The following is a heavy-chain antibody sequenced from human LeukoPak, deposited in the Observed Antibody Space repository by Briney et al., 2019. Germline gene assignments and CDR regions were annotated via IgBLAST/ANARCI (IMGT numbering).Heavy chain of an antibody. CDR3: ARLNYYGSGSYATGWFDP. CDR1: GGSISSYY. Sequence: SETLSLTCIVSGGSISSYYWNWIRQSAGKGLEWIGRIYIGGSTYYNPSLKSRVTISVDTSKNQFSLKLSSVTAADTAVYYCARLNYYGSGSYATGWFDPWGQGTLVTVSS. V-gene: IGHV4-4*07. D-gene: IGHD3-10*01. CDR2: IYIGGST. J-gene: IGHJ5*02.